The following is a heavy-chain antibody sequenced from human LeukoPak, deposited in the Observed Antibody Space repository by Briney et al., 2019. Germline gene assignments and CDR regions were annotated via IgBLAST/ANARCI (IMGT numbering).Heavy chain of an antibody. D-gene: IGHD3-3*01. J-gene: IGHJ3*02. CDR1: GGSISNYY. CDR3: ARSGIWSLSRAFDI. V-gene: IGHV4-59*01. CDR2: IYYSGST. Sequence: PSETLSLTCTVSGGSISNYYWSWIRRPPGKGLEWIGYIYYSGSTNYNPSLKSRVTISVDTSKNQFSLKLSSVTAADTAVYYCARSGIWSLSRAFDIWGQGTMVTVSS.